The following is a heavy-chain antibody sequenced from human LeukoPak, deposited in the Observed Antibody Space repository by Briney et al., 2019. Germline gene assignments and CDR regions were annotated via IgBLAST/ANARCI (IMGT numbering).Heavy chain of an antibody. CDR3: ARVADYYDSSGYEHDAFDI. J-gene: IGHJ3*02. Sequence: PSETLSLTCTVSGGSISSSSYYWGWIRQPPGKGLEWIGSIYYSGSTYYNPSLKSRVTISVDTSKNQFSLKLSSVTAADTAVYYCARVADYYDSSGYEHDAFDIWGQGTMVTVSS. D-gene: IGHD3-22*01. CDR1: GGSISSSSYY. CDR2: IYYSGST. V-gene: IGHV4-39*07.